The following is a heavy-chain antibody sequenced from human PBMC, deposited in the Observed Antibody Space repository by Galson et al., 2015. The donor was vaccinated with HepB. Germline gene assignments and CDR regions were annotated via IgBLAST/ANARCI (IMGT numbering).Heavy chain of an antibody. J-gene: IGHJ4*02. D-gene: IGHD3-22*01. CDR1: GFTFSSYS. Sequence: SLRLSCAASGFTFSSYSMNWVRQAPGKGLEWVSYISSSSSTIYYADSVKGRFTISRDNAKNSLYLQMNSLRAEDTAVYYCAINQWLLTKTFDYWGQGTLVTVSS. V-gene: IGHV3-48*04. CDR2: ISSSSSTI. CDR3: AINQWLLTKTFDY.